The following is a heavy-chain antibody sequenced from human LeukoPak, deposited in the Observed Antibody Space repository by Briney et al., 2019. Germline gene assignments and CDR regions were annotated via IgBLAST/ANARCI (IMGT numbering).Heavy chain of an antibody. CDR2: IYYSGST. CDR1: GGSISSSSYY. Sequence: PSETLSLTCTVSGGSISSSSYYWGWIRQPPGKGLEWIGSIYYSGSTYYNPSLKSRVTISVDTSKNQFSLKLSSVTAADTAVYYCARRWGLWNGYYAFDIWGQGTMVTVSS. D-gene: IGHD3-3*01. J-gene: IGHJ3*02. V-gene: IGHV4-39*01. CDR3: ARRWGLWNGYYAFDI.